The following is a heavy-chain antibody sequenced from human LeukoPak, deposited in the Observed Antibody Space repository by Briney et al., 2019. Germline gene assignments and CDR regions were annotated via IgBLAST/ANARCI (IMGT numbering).Heavy chain of an antibody. V-gene: IGHV3-33*01. J-gene: IGHJ4*02. D-gene: IGHD5/OR15-5a*01. Sequence: GGSLRLSCAAPGLTFSSYGMHWVRQAPGKGLEWVAVIWYDGSNKYYADSVKGRFTISRDNSKNTLYLQMNSLRAEDTAVYYCARDRVAFDYWGQGTLVTVSS. CDR3: ARDRVAFDY. CDR2: IWYDGSNK. CDR1: GLTFSSYG.